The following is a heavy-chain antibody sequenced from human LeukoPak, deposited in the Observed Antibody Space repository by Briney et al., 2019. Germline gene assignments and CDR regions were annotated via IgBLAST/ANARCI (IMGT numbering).Heavy chain of an antibody. V-gene: IGHV3-23*01. CDR1: GFTLSSYA. D-gene: IGHD2-2*01. CDR3: AHPDRYCSSTSCPWDAFDI. J-gene: IGHJ3*02. CDR2: ISGSGGST. Sequence: AGTLRLSCAASGFTLSSYAMSWVRQAPGKGLEWVSAISGSGGSTYYADSVKGRFTISRDNSKNTLYLQMNSLRAEDTAAYYCAHPDRYCSSTSCPWDAFDIWGQGTMVTVSS.